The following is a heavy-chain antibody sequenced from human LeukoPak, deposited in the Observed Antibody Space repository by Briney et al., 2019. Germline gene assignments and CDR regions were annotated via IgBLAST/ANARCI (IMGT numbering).Heavy chain of an antibody. V-gene: IGHV3-23*01. J-gene: IGHJ4*02. CDR1: GFTFSSYA. CDR3: AKDISEARDYFDY. CDR2: ISGNGGST. Sequence: GGSLRLSCAASGFTFSSYAMSWVRQAPGKELEWVSAISGNGGSTHYADSVKGRFTISRDNSKNTLSLQMNSLRAEDTAVYYCAKDISEARDYFDYWGQGTLVTVSS.